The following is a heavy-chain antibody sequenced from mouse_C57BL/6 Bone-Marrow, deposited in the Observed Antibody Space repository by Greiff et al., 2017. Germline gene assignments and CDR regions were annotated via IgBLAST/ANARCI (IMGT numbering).Heavy chain of an antibody. Sequence: QVQLQQPGAGLVKPGASVKMSCKASGYTFTSYWITWVKQRPGQGLEWIGDIYPGSGSTNYTEKFKSKATLTVDTSSSTAYMPLSSLTSEDSAVYYCARTNYYYDSSYWYFDVWGTGTTVTVSS. CDR3: ARTNYYYDSSYWYFDV. V-gene: IGHV1-55*01. CDR2: IYPGSGST. D-gene: IGHD1-1*01. CDR1: GYTFTSYW. J-gene: IGHJ1*03.